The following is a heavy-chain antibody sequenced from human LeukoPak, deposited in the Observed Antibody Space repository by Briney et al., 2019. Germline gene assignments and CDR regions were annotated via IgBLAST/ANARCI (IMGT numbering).Heavy chain of an antibody. V-gene: IGHV1-8*01. CDR1: GYTFTSYD. D-gene: IGHD2-15*01. Sequence: ASVKVSCKASGYTFTSYDINWVRQATGQGLEWMGWMNPNSGNTGYAQKFQGRVTMTRNTSISTAYMELSSLRSEGTAVYYCARLLGYCSGGSCSYYFDYWGQGTLVTVSS. J-gene: IGHJ4*02. CDR3: ARLLGYCSGGSCSYYFDY. CDR2: MNPNSGNT.